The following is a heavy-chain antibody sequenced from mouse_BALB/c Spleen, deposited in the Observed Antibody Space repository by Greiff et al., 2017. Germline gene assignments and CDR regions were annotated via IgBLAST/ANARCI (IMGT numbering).Heavy chain of an antibody. Sequence: EVKLVESGGGLVQPGGSRKLSCAASGFTFSSFGMHWVRQAPEKGLEWVAYISSGSSTIYYADTVKGRFTISRDNPKYTLFLQMTSLRSEDTAMYYCARSEGNYPYAMDYWGQGTSVTVSA. J-gene: IGHJ4*01. CDR1: GFTFSSFG. V-gene: IGHV5-17*02. CDR3: ARSEGNYPYAMDY. D-gene: IGHD2-1*01. CDR2: ISSGSSTI.